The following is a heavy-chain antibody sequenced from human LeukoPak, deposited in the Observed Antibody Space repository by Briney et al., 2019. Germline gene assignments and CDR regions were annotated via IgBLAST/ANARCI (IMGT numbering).Heavy chain of an antibody. Sequence: GGSLRLSCAASGFTFSSYGMHWVRQAPGKGLEWVAVIWYDGNNKYYADSVKGRFTISRDNFKNTLSLQMNSLGAEDTAVHYCARDRGMDVWGQGTTVTVSS. V-gene: IGHV3-33*01. CDR1: GFTFSSYG. J-gene: IGHJ6*02. CDR2: IWYDGNNK. CDR3: ARDRGMDV.